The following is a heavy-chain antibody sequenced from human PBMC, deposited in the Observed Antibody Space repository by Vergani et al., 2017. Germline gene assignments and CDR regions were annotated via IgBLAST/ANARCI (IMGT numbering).Heavy chain of an antibody. J-gene: IGHJ6*02. D-gene: IGHD1-26*01. Sequence: QITLKESGPTLVKPTQTLTLTCTFSGFSLSTSGVGVGWIRQPPGKALGWRALISWDDDNRYSPSLKSRLTITKETSKNQGVRTMTNMDPVDTATYYCAHRQRGGSYYVYYYGMDVWGQGTTVTVSS. V-gene: IGHV2-5*02. CDR3: AHRQRGGSYYVYYYGMDV. CDR1: GFSLSTSGVG. CDR2: ISWDDDN.